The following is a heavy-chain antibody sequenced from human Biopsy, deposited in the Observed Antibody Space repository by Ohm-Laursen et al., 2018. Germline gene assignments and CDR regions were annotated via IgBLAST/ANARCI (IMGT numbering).Heavy chain of an antibody. CDR3: AKPSGGVSTIGFDP. V-gene: IGHV1-2*02. CDR1: GYTFNAYY. CDR2: INPATGET. J-gene: IGHJ5*02. Sequence: SVKVSCKGSGYTFNAYYIHWMRQAPGQGLEWMGWINPATGETRYAQRFQGRVTMTRDTSVTTAYMQLSSLTSDDTALYYCAKPSGGVSTIGFDPWGQGTQVIVSS. D-gene: IGHD3-16*01.